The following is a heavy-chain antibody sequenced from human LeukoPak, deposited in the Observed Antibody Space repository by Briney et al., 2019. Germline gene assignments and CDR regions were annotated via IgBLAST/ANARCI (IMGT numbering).Heavy chain of an antibody. D-gene: IGHD4-23*01. J-gene: IGHJ4*02. V-gene: IGHV3-48*04. CDR2: ISSSGSTI. Sequence: GGSLRLSCAASGFTFSSYWIHWVRQAPGKGLEWVSYISSSGSTIYYADSVKGRFTISRDNAKNSLYLQMNSLRAEDTAVYYCARDYGGSSPFDSWGQGTLVTVSS. CDR3: ARDYGGSSPFDS. CDR1: GFTFSSYW.